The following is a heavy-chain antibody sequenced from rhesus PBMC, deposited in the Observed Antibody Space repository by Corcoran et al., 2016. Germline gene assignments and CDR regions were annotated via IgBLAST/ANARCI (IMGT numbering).Heavy chain of an antibody. J-gene: IGHJ4*01. CDR2: IYVSCGSH. D-gene: IGHD6-31*01. V-gene: IGHV4-160*01. Sequence: QVQLQESGPGLVQPSETLSLPCAVSGGSLRRYWWGCIRPSPGKGLEWIGNIYVSCGSHEYRPSLKSRAPISRDTSKNKFSLKLGSLTAADTAVYYCARDFGIAAAGTMWGYWGQGVLVTVSS. CDR1: GGSLRRYW. CDR3: ARDFGIAAAGTMWGY.